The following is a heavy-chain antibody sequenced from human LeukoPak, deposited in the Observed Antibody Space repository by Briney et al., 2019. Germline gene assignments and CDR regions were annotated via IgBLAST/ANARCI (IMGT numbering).Heavy chain of an antibody. Sequence: ASVTVSCTASGGTLSSYAINWVRQAPGQGLEWMGLIIPMCGTTYYAQKFEGRVAISADESTGTAYLEVSSLRSDDTAVYYCAREASGTRGYYYYGLDVWGGGTTVIASS. CDR3: AREASGTRGYYYYGLDV. D-gene: IGHD6-13*01. J-gene: IGHJ6*04. CDR1: GGTLSSYA. CDR2: IIPMCGTT. V-gene: IGHV1-69*13.